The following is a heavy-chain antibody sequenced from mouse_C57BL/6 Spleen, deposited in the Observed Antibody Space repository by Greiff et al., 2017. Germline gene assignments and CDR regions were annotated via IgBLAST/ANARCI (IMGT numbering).Heavy chain of an antibody. D-gene: IGHD4-1*02. CDR1: GYTFTSYW. V-gene: IGHV1-69*01. J-gene: IGHJ3*01. CDR3: ARPTGTDWFAY. CDR2: IDPSDSYT. Sequence: QVQLKQPGAELVMPGASVKLSCKASGYTFTSYWMHWVKQRPGQGLEWIGEIDPSDSYTNYNQKFKGKSTLTVDKSSSTAYMQLSSLTSEDSAVYYCARPTGTDWFAYWGQGTLVTVSA.